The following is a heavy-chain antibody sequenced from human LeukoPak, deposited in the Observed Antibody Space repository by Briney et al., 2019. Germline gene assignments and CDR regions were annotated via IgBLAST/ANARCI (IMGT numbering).Heavy chain of an antibody. Sequence: GGSLRLSCAASGFTFSSHGMNWVRQAPGKGLEWVSAITGNGAIAFYGDSVKGRFTVSKHNIKNTLYLQMNSLRAEDTAIYYCAKIDTRSNSGFWGQGTLVTVSS. CDR3: AKIDTRSNSGF. J-gene: IGHJ4*02. CDR1: GFTFSSHG. CDR2: ITGNGAIA. D-gene: IGHD4-11*01. V-gene: IGHV3-23*01.